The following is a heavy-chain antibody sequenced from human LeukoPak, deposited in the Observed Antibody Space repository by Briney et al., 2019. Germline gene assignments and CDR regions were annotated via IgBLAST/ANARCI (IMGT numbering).Heavy chain of an antibody. V-gene: IGHV4-59*01. CDR3: ARVGNGHFDY. D-gene: IGHD2-8*01. J-gene: IGHJ4*02. CDR1: VHAISSYY. CDR2: VYYSGNT. Sequence: SETLSLTCIVSVHAISSYYWSWIPQPPGKTLEWIGYVYYSGNTNYSPSLKSRLTISIDTSKNQFSLKLSSVTAADTAVYYCARVGNGHFDYWGQGTLVTVSS.